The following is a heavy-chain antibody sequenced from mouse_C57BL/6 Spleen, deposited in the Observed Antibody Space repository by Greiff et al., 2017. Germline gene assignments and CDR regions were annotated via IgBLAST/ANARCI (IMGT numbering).Heavy chain of an antibody. CDR2: IDPENGDT. D-gene: IGHD2-1*01. CDR3: TTTYGNTFFDY. CDR1: GFNIKDDY. J-gene: IGHJ2*01. Sequence: VQLQQSGAELVRPGASVKLSCTASGFNIKDDYMHWVKQRPEQGLEWIGWIDPENGDTEYASKFQGKATITADTSSNTAYLQLSSLTSEDTAVYYCTTTYGNTFFDYWGQGTTLTVSS. V-gene: IGHV14-4*01.